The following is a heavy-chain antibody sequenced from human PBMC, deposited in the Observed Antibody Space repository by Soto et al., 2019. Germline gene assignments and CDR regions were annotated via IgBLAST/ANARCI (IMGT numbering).Heavy chain of an antibody. CDR3: ARHGHVRERPFYYYGMDV. J-gene: IGHJ6*02. Sequence: PSETLSLTCTVSGGSISSYYWSWIRQPAGKGLEWIATVFYTGSSYYNSSLQSRATISVDTSKNRISLDLRSVTAADTAIYYCARHGHVRERPFYYYGMDVWGQGTMVTVSS. V-gene: IGHV4-59*04. CDR2: VFYTGSS. D-gene: IGHD1-1*01. CDR1: GGSISSYY.